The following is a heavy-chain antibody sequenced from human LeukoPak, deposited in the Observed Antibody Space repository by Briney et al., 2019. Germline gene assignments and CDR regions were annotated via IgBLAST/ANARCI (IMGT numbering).Heavy chain of an antibody. CDR2: ISSSSSTI. V-gene: IGHV3-48*01. D-gene: IGHD5-18*01. CDR3: AKDRGNNYGLGVS. Sequence: PGGSLRLSCAASGFTFSRFSMNWVRQAPGKGLEWVSNISSSSSTIYYADSVKGRFTISRDNAKNSLYLQMNSLRAEDTAVYYCAKDRGNNYGLGVSWGQGTLVTVSS. J-gene: IGHJ5*02. CDR1: GFTFSRFS.